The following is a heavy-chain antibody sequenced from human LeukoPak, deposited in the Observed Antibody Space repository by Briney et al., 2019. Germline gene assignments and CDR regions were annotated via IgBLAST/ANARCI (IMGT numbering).Heavy chain of an antibody. CDR3: VRGNRFSDCGGWFDP. J-gene: IGHJ5*02. CDR2: FSGAGGRGA. Sequence: GGSLRLSCAASGVALTTYAMSWVRQAPGKGLEWVASFSGAGGRGAYSAASVRCPFTISTYDSNSTLYLQLNNLRVEDTALYYCVRGNRFSDCGGWFDPWGQGTLVTVSS. CDR1: GVALTTYA. D-gene: IGHD2-21*02. V-gene: IGHV3-23*01.